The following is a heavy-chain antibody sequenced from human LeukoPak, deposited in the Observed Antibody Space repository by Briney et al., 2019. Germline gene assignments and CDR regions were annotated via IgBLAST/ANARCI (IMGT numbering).Heavy chain of an antibody. CDR2: IYSGGST. J-gene: IGHJ4*02. CDR1: GFTVSSNY. D-gene: IGHD3-3*01. V-gene: IGHV3-53*01. Sequence: PGGSLRLSCAASGFTVSSNYMSWVRQAPGKGLEWVSVIYSGGSTYYADSVKGRFTISRDNSKNTLYLQMNSLRAEDTAVYYCARDARSGYDYFDYWGQGTLVTVSS. CDR3: ARDARSGYDYFDY.